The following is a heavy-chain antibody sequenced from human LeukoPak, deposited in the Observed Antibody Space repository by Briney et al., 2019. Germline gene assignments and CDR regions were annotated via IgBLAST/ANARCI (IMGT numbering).Heavy chain of an antibody. CDR2: ISAYNGNT. CDR3: ARPDSGSYYDAFDI. J-gene: IGHJ3*02. V-gene: IGHV1-18*01. CDR1: GYTLTSYG. D-gene: IGHD1-26*01. Sequence: ASVKVSCKASGYTLTSYGISWVRQAPGQGLEWMGWISAYNGNTDYAQKLQGRVTMTADTSTSTAYMELRSLRSDDTAVYYCARPDSGSYYDAFDIWGQGTMVTVSS.